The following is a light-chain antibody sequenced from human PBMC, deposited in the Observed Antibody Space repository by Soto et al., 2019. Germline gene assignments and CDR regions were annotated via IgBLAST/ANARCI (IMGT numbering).Light chain of an antibody. CDR3: SSYTSSSPDV. CDR1: SSDVGGYNY. J-gene: IGLJ1*01. Sequence: QSALTQPASVSGSPGQSITISCTGTSSDVGGYNYVSWYQQHPGKAPKLMIYEVSNRTSGVSNRVSGAKSGNTASLTISGLQAEYCADYYCSSYTSSSPDVFVTGTKVTVL. V-gene: IGLV2-14*01. CDR2: EVS.